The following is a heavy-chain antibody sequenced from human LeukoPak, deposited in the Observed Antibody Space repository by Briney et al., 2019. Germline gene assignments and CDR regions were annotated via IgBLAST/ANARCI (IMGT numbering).Heavy chain of an antibody. J-gene: IGHJ6*03. Sequence: GGSLRLSCAASGFTFSSYWMRWGRQAPGKRLEWVANIKQDGSEKYYVASVKGRFTISRDNAENSLFLQMNSLRAEDTAVYYCGRDRGYMDVWGKGTTVTVSS. V-gene: IGHV3-7*01. CDR1: GFTFSSYW. CDR2: IKQDGSEK. CDR3: GRDRGYMDV.